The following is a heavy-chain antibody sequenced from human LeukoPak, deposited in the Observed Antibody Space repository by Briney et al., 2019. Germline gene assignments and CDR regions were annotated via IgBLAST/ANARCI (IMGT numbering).Heavy chain of an antibody. J-gene: IGHJ4*02. CDR2: ISGSGDST. CDR3: AKDGLWFGELFHPLDY. V-gene: IGHV3-23*01. Sequence: GGSLRLSCAASGFTFSSYAMSWVRQAPGKGLEWVSAISGSGDSTYYADSVKGRFTISRDNSKNTLYLQMNSLRAEDTAVYYCAKDGLWFGELFHPLDYWGQGTLVTVSS. D-gene: IGHD3-10*01. CDR1: GFTFSSYA.